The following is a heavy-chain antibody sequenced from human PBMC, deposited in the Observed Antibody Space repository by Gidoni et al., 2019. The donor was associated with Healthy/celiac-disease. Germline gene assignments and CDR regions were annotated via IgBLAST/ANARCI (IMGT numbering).Heavy chain of an antibody. CDR2: IIPILGIA. V-gene: IGHV1-69*09. Sequence: QVQLVQSGAEVKKPGSSVKVSCKASGGTFSSYAISWVRQAPGQGLEWMGRIIPILGIANYAQKFQGRVTITADKSTSTAYMELSSRRSEDTAVYYCARSIAVAGSRAPYYFDYWGQGTLVTVSS. CDR3: ARSIAVAGSRAPYYFDY. CDR1: GGTFSSYA. J-gene: IGHJ4*02. D-gene: IGHD6-19*01.